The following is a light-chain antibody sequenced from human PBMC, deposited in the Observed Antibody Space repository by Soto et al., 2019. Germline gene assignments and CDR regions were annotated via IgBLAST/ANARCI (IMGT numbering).Light chain of an antibody. CDR2: EVS. V-gene: IGLV2-14*01. J-gene: IGLJ3*02. CDR3: SSYTSTSTLV. CDR1: SSDVGGYKY. Sequence: QSALTQPASVSGSPGQSITISCTGTSSDVGGYKYVSWHQQHPGKAPKLIIYEVSNRPSGVSNRFSGSKSGNTASLTISGLQAEDETDYYCSSYTSTSTLVFGGGTKLTV.